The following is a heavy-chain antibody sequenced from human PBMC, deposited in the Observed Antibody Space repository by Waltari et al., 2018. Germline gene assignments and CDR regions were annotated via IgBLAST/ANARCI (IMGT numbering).Heavy chain of an antibody. J-gene: IGHJ5*02. CDR3: AHRLIAAADNWFDP. Sequence: QITLKESGPTLVKPTQTLTLTCTFSGFSLSTSGVGVGWLRQPPGKALEWLALIYWNDDKRYSPSLKSRLTITKDTSKNQVVLTMTNMDPVDTATYYCAHRLIAAADNWFDPWGQGTLVTVSS. V-gene: IGHV2-5*01. CDR2: IYWNDDK. CDR1: GFSLSTSGVG. D-gene: IGHD2-2*01.